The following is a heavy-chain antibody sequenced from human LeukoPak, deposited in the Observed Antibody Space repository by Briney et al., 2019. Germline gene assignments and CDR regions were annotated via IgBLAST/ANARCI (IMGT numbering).Heavy chain of an antibody. Sequence: GGSLRLSCAASGFTFNNYGMHWVRQAPGKGLEWVAFIRYDGSNTYYADSVKGRFTISRDNSKNTLYLQMNSLRAEDTAVYYCAKESGSYSVYYYMDVWGKGTTVTVSS. D-gene: IGHD1-26*01. V-gene: IGHV3-30*02. CDR3: AKESGSYSVYYYMDV. CDR2: IRYDGSNT. CDR1: GFTFNNYG. J-gene: IGHJ6*03.